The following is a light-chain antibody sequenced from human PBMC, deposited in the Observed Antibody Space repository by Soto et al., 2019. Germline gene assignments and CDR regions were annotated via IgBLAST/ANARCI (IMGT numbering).Light chain of an antibody. Sequence: DIQMTQSPSSLSASVGDRVTITCRASQSIGIYLNWYQQKPGKAPNLLIYGASTLRSGVPSRFSGSGSGTDFTLTISSLHPEDFAAYYCQQVYSSLTFGGGTKVKI. CDR3: QQVYSSLT. V-gene: IGKV1-39*01. CDR1: QSIGIY. J-gene: IGKJ4*01. CDR2: GAS.